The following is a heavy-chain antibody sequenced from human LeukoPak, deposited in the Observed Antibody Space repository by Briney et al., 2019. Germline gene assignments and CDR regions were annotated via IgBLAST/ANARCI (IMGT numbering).Heavy chain of an antibody. CDR1: GGTFISYA. D-gene: IGHD2-15*01. CDR2: IIPIFGTA. J-gene: IGHJ4*02. Sequence: SVKVSCKASGGTFISYAISWVRQAPGQGLEWMGGIIPIFGTANYAQKFQGRVTITADESTSTAYMELSSLRSEDTAVYYCARLGYCSGGSCSTGWGQGTLVTVSS. CDR3: ARLGYCSGGSCSTG. V-gene: IGHV1-69*13.